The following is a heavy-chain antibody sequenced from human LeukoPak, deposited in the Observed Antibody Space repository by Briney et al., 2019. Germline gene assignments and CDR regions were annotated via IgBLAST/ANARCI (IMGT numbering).Heavy chain of an antibody. J-gene: IGHJ4*02. CDR1: GFTFDDYA. CDR2: ISWNSGSI. CDR3: AREKYNYDFWSGSYYFDY. Sequence: GGSLRLSCAASGFTFDDYAMHWVRQAPGKGLEWVSGISWNSGSIGYADSVKGRFTISRDNDKNSLYLQMNSLRVEDTAVYYCAREKYNYDFWSGSYYFDYWGQGTLVTVSS. D-gene: IGHD3-3*01. V-gene: IGHV3-9*01.